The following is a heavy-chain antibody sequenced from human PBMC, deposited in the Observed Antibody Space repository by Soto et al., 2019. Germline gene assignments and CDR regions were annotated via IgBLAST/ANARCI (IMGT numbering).Heavy chain of an antibody. CDR2: ISTYNGNP. Sequence: QVQLVQSGPEVKKPGASVKVSCKASGYTFTSYGISWVRQAPGQGLEWMGWISTYNGNPNSAQKLQGRVTMTTDTSPSTAYMELRSLRSDDTAVFYCARAPLYSASPKSAFDIWGQGTVVTVSS. CDR1: GYTFTSYG. V-gene: IGHV1-18*01. CDR3: ARAPLYSASPKSAFDI. D-gene: IGHD5-12*01. J-gene: IGHJ3*02.